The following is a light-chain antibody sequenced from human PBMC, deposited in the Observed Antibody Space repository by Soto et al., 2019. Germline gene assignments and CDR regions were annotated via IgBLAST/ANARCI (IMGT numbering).Light chain of an antibody. Sequence: QSKLTQPASVSGAPGQSIAISFPGTSSDVGGYNYVSWYQQHPGKTPKLMICDVSNRPSGVSNRFSGSKSGNTASLTISGLQAEDEAEYYCSSYTSSSTYVFGTGTKVTVL. V-gene: IGLV2-14*03. CDR1: SSDVGGYNY. CDR3: SSYTSSSTYV. J-gene: IGLJ1*01. CDR2: DVS.